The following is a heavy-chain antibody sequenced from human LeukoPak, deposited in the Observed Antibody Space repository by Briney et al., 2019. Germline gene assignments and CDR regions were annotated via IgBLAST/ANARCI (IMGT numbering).Heavy chain of an antibody. V-gene: IGHV1-46*01. J-gene: IGHJ5*02. D-gene: IGHD4-17*01. CDR3: ARVGRYGDHGNNWFDP. CDR2: INPSGGST. CDR1: GYTFTSYY. Sequence: ASVKVSCKASGYTFTSYYMHWVRQAPGQGLEWMGIINPSGGSTSYAQKFQGRVTMTTDTSTSTAYMELRSLRSDDTAVYYCARVGRYGDHGNNWFDPWGQGTLVTVSS.